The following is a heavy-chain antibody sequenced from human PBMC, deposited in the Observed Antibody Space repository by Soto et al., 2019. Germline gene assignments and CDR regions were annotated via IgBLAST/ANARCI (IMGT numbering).Heavy chain of an antibody. D-gene: IGHD3-9*01. V-gene: IGHV3-64D*06. J-gene: IGHJ3*02. CDR1: GFTFSSYA. Sequence: PGGSLRLSCSASGFTFSSYAMHWVRQAPGKGLEYVSAISSNGGSTYYADSVKGRFTISRDNSKNTLYLQMSSLRAEDTAVYYCVKAQAYYDILTGYYMGAFDIWGQGTMVTVSS. CDR2: ISSNGGST. CDR3: VKAQAYYDILTGYYMGAFDI.